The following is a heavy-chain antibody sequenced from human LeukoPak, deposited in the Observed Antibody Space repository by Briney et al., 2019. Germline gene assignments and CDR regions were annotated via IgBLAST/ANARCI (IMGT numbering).Heavy chain of an antibody. Sequence: ASVKVSCKASGYTFTSYGISWVRQAPGQGLEWMGWISAYNGNTNYAQKLQGRVTMTTDTSTSTAYMELRSLRSDDTAVYYCARRGAYCSSTSCYAYYYMDVWGKGTTVTDSS. CDR1: GYTFTSYG. CDR3: ARRGAYCSSTSCYAYYYMDV. V-gene: IGHV1-18*01. J-gene: IGHJ6*03. D-gene: IGHD2-2*01. CDR2: ISAYNGNT.